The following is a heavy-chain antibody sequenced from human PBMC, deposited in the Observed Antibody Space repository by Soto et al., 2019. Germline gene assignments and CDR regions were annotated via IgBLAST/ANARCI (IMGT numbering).Heavy chain of an antibody. V-gene: IGHV3-30-3*01. Sequence: GGSLRLSCAASGFTFSSYAMHWVRQAPGKGLEWVAVISYDGSNKYYADSVKGRFTISRDNSKNTLYLQMNSLRAEDTAVYYCARVGYSGSYYAAFDIWGQGTMVTVSS. CDR3: ARVGYSGSYYAAFDI. D-gene: IGHD1-26*01. CDR1: GFTFSSYA. CDR2: ISYDGSNK. J-gene: IGHJ3*02.